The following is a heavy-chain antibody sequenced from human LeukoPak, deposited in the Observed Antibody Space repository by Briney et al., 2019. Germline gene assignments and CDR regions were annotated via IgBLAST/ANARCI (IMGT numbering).Heavy chain of an antibody. CDR3: ARAPSYGSGSWHH. V-gene: IGHV4-34*01. J-gene: IGHJ5*02. CDR2: INHSGST. D-gene: IGHD3-10*01. CDR1: GGSFSGYS. Sequence: SETLSLTCGVYGGSFSGYSWSWIRQPPGKGLEWIGEINHSGSTNYNPSLKSRVTISVDTSKNQFSLKLSSVTAADTAVYYCARAPSYGSGSWHHWGQGTLVTVSS.